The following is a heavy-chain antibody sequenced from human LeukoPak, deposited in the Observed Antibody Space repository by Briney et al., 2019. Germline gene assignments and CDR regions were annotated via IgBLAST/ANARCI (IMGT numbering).Heavy chain of an antibody. V-gene: IGHV5-10-1*01. CDR1: GYSFTSYW. Sequence: GESLRISCKGSGYSFTSYWISWVRQMPGKGLEWMGRIDPSDSYTNYSPSFQGHVTISADKSISTAYLQWSSLKASGTAMYYCASADYDSSGYYYFDYWGQGTLVTVSS. CDR3: ASADYDSSGYYYFDY. D-gene: IGHD3-22*01. J-gene: IGHJ4*02. CDR2: IDPSDSYT.